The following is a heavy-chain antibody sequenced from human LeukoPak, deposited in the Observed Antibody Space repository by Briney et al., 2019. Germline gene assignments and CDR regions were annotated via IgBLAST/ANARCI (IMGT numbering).Heavy chain of an antibody. CDR3: ARSPDYGDPYWYFDL. D-gene: IGHD4-17*01. CDR1: GFTVSSNF. Sequence: GGSLRLSCAASGFTVSSNFMSWVRQAPGKGLEWVSVIYRGGSTHYAGSVEGRFTISRDKSKNTVYLQLNSLRAEDTAVYYCARSPDYGDPYWYFDLWGRGTLVTVSS. J-gene: IGHJ2*01. CDR2: IYRGGST. V-gene: IGHV3-53*01.